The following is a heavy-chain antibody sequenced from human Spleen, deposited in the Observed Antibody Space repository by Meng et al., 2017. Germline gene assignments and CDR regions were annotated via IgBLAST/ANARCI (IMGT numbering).Heavy chain of an antibody. CDR2: IYPNSGGT. CDR1: RSPFTAYY. V-gene: IGHV1-2*02. D-gene: IGHD6-13*01. CDR3: ARDEDISAAGYLLGDF. J-gene: IGHJ4*02. Sequence: VPLVQSGAEVLQPGASVKCSCKFSRSPFTAYYMHWERLAPGQGLDWMGWIYPNSGGTNDAQKFQGRVTMTRDTSISTAYMDLSRLRSDDTAVYYCARDEDISAAGYLLGDFWGQGTLVTVSS.